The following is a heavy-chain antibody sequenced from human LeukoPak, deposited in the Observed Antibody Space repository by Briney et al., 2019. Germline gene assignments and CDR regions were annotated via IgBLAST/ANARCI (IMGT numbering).Heavy chain of an antibody. Sequence: PSETLSLTCTVSGVSITTYYWSWIRQPPGKGLEWIGRIYTRGTTKYNPSLKSRVTISVDTSKNQFSLKLSSVTAADTAVYYCARGPPLGDFWSGSYYFDYWGQGTLVTVSS. CDR1: GVSITTYY. CDR3: ARGPPLGDFWSGSYYFDY. J-gene: IGHJ4*02. D-gene: IGHD3-3*01. CDR2: IYTRGTT. V-gene: IGHV4-4*07.